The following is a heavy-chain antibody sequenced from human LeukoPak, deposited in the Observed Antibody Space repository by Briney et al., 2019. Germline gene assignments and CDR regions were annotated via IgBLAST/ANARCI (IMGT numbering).Heavy chain of an antibody. CDR1: GGSIGIDDYY. CDR2: IYHRGTT. CDR3: ARVRDPYYYYMDV. Sequence: SETLSLTYTVSGGSIGIDDYYWTWIRQPPGKGLEWIGYIYHRGTTYYNPSLESRVTISVDRSKNQFSLKLSSVTAADTAMFYCARVRDPYYYYMDVWGKGTTVTVSS. J-gene: IGHJ6*03. V-gene: IGHV4-30-2*01. D-gene: IGHD5-24*01.